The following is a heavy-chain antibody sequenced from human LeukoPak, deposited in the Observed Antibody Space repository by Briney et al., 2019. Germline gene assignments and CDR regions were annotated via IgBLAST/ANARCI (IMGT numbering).Heavy chain of an antibody. CDR1: GGSISSYY. D-gene: IGHD3-9*01. V-gene: IGHV4-59*01. Sequence: SETLSLTCTVSGGSISSYYWSWIRQPPGKGLEWIGYIYYSGSTNYNPPLKSRVTISVDTSKNQFSLKLSSVTAADTAVYYCARSYDILTGYYRRNNWFDPWGQGTLVTVSS. CDR2: IYYSGST. J-gene: IGHJ5*02. CDR3: ARSYDILTGYYRRNNWFDP.